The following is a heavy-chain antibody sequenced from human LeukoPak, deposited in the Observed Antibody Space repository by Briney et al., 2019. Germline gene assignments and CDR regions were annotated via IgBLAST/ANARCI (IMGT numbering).Heavy chain of an antibody. Sequence: PGGSLRLSCAASGFTVSSNYMSWVRQAPGKGLEWVSIIYSGGTTYYADSVKGRFTISRDNSKNAVYLQMNSLRAEDTAVYYCARAPTVTTVFDCWGQGTLVTVSS. V-gene: IGHV3-53*01. CDR3: ARAPTVTTVFDC. D-gene: IGHD4-17*01. CDR2: IYSGGTT. J-gene: IGHJ4*02. CDR1: GFTVSSNY.